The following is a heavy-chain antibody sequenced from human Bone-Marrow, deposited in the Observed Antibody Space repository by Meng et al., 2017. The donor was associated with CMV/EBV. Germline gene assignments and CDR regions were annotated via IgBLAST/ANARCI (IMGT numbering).Heavy chain of an antibody. J-gene: IGHJ5*02. CDR1: GGSFSGYY. Sequence: ETLSLTCAVYGGSFSGYYWSWIRQPPGKGLEWVANINQDGGDKYFVDSVKGRFSISRDNSKNSLYLQMSSLTAEDTAVYYCARDRGLHGWFDPWGQGTLVTVSS. D-gene: IGHD3-10*01. CDR2: INQDGGDK. V-gene: IGHV3-7*01. CDR3: ARDRGLHGWFDP.